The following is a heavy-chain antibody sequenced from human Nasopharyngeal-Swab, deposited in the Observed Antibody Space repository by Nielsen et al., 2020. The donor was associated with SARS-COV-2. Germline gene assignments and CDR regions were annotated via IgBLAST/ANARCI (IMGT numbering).Heavy chain of an antibody. J-gene: IGHJ4*02. V-gene: IGHV3-21*01. CDR2: ISSSSSYI. CDR3: ARWDYSNYDLDY. CDR1: GFTFSSYS. D-gene: IGHD4-11*01. Sequence: GSLRLSCEASGFTFSSYSMNWVRQAPGKGLEWVSSISSSSSYIYYADSVKGRFTISGDNAKNSLYLQMNSLRAEDTAVYYCARWDYSNYDLDYWGQGTLVTVSS.